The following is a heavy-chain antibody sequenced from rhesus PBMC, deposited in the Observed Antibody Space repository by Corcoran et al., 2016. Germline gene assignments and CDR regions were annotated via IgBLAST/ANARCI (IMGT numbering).Heavy chain of an antibody. CDR2: IDPSDSDT. D-gene: IGHD1-38*01. Sequence: EVQLVQSGAEVKRPGESLKISCKTLGSIFTSSLISWVLPLPGKGLDLMGAIDPSDSDTRYSPAFQGQVTISADKSISTAYLQWSSLKASDTATYYCAKEEGPGPRGSFDYWGQGVLVTVSS. CDR1: GSIFTSSL. CDR3: AKEEGPGPRGSFDY. J-gene: IGHJ4*01. V-gene: IGHV5-20*02.